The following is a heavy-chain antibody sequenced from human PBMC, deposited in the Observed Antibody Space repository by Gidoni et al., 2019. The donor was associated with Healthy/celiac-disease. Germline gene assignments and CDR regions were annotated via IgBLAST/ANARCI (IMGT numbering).Heavy chain of an antibody. J-gene: IGHJ4*02. Sequence: QVQLVASGGGVVQPGRSLRLSCAASGFTFSSYGMHWVRQAPGKGLEWVAVISYDGSNKYYADSVKGRFTISRDNSKNTLYLQMNSLRAEDTAVYYCAKAPAAATDYWGQGTLVTVSS. CDR1: GFTFSSYG. V-gene: IGHV3-30*18. CDR2: ISYDGSNK. CDR3: AKAPAAATDY. D-gene: IGHD6-13*01.